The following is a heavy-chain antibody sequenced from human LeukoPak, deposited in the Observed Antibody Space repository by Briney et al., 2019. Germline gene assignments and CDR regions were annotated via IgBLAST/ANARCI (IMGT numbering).Heavy chain of an antibody. Sequence: ERSLRLSCAASGFIFSSYAMHWVRQAPGKGLEWLVVISDDGSKIHYADSVNGRFTISRDNSKNTLYLQMNSLRAEDTAVYYCAREFRGSSGWYYFDYWGQRALVTVSS. CDR3: AREFRGSSGWYYFDY. D-gene: IGHD6-19*01. J-gene: IGHJ4*02. CDR2: ISDDGSKI. CDR1: GFIFSSYA. V-gene: IGHV3-30-3*01.